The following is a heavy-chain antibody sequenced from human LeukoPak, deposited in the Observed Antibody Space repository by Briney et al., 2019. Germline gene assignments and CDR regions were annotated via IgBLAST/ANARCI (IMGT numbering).Heavy chain of an antibody. CDR1: GFTFSSYG. CDR3: ARGGGLDDAFDI. J-gene: IGHJ3*02. V-gene: IGHV3-30*03. CDR2: ISYDGSNK. Sequence: GGSLRLSCAASGFTFSSYGMHWVRQAPGKGLEWVAVISYDGSNKYYADSVKGRFTISRDNSKNTLYLQMNSLRAEDTAVYYCARGGGLDDAFDIRGQGTMVTVSS. D-gene: IGHD2-15*01.